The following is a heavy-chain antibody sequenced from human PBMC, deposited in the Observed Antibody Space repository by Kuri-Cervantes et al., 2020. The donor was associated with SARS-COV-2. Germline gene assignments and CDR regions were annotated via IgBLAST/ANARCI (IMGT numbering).Heavy chain of an antibody. CDR2: IRNEVNSYTT. CDR1: GFSFSDHY. V-gene: IGHV3-72*01. J-gene: IGHJ6*02. CDR3: AGSGSYWGDYYYYYGMDV. D-gene: IGHD1-26*01. Sequence: GESLKISCAASGFSFSDHYMDWVRQAPGKGLEWVGRIRNEVNSYTTEYAASVKGRFTISRDDSKSIAYLQMNSLKTEDTAVYYCAGSGSYWGDYYYYYGMDVWGQGTTVTVSS.